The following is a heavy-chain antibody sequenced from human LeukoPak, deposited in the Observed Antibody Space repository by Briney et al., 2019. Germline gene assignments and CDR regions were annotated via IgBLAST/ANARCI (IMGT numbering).Heavy chain of an antibody. Sequence: GGSLRLSCATSGFTFNNYNMNWVRQAPGRALEWVSSITSSGTYIFYADSVKGRFTISRDNSKNTLYLQMNSLRADDTAVYYCAKVGATTVSAEDAFDVWGQGTMVTVSS. CDR1: GFTFNNYN. CDR3: AKVGATTVSAEDAFDV. J-gene: IGHJ3*01. CDR2: ITSSGTYI. V-gene: IGHV3-21*01. D-gene: IGHD1-26*01.